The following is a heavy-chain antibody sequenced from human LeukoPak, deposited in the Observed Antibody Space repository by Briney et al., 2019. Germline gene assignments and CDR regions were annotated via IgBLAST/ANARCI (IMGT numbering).Heavy chain of an antibody. CDR1: GGTFSSYA. Sequence: GASVKVSCKASGGTFSSYAISWVRQAPGQGLEWMGGIIPIFGTANYAQKFQGRVTITADKSTSTAYMELSSLRSEDTAVHYCARDGSCSGGSCYSEFDYWGQGTLVTVSS. V-gene: IGHV1-69*06. CDR2: IIPIFGTA. J-gene: IGHJ4*02. CDR3: ARDGSCSGGSCYSEFDY. D-gene: IGHD2-15*01.